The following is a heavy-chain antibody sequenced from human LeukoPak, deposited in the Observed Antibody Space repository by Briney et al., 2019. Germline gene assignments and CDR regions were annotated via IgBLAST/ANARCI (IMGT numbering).Heavy chain of an antibody. CDR2: ISAYNGNT. J-gene: IGHJ6*02. D-gene: IGHD3-22*01. Sequence: ASVKVSCKASGYTFTSYGISWVRQAPGQGLEWMGWISAYNGNTNYAQKLQGRVTMTTDTSTSTAYMELRSLRSDDTAVYYCAREYYYDSSGRAFRYYYYGMDVWGQGTTVTVSS. CDR3: AREYYYDSSGRAFRYYYYGMDV. CDR1: GYTFTSYG. V-gene: IGHV1-18*01.